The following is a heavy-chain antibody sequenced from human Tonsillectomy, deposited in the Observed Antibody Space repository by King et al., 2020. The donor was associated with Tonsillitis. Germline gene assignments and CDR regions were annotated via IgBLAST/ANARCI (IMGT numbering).Heavy chain of an antibody. CDR2: INPNSGGT. D-gene: IGHD6-19*01. Sequence: QLVQSGAEVKKPGASVKVSCKASGYTFTGYYMHWVRQAPGQGLEWMGWINPNSGGTNYAQKFQGRVTMTRDTSISTAYMELSRLRSDDTVVYYCAGARIAVAGTDAFDIWGQGTMVTVSS. V-gene: IGHV1-2*02. CDR1: GYTFTGYY. CDR3: AGARIAVAGTDAFDI. J-gene: IGHJ3*02.